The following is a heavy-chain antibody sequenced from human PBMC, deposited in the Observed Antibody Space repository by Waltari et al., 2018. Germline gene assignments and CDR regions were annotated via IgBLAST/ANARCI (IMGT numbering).Heavy chain of an antibody. Sequence: QVQLQESGPGLVKPSETLSLTCAVSGYSISSGYYWGWIRQPPGKGLEWSGSIYHSGRPSYNPSLKSRVTISVDTSKNQFSLKLSSLTAADTAVYYCARQSDSSGYCGYWGQGTLVTVSS. D-gene: IGHD3-22*01. CDR1: GYSISSGYY. CDR3: ARQSDSSGYCGY. J-gene: IGHJ4*02. V-gene: IGHV4-38-2*01. CDR2: IYHSGRP.